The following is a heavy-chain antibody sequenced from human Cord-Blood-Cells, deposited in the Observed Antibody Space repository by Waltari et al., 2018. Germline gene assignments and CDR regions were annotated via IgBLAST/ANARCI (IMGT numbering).Heavy chain of an antibody. V-gene: IGHV3-15*01. CDR2: RKSKTDGGTT. Sequence: EVQLVESGGGLVKPGGSLRLSCAASGFTFSNAWMSWVRQAPGKGLEWVGRRKSKTDGGTTDYGAHVKGRFTISKDDSNNTLYMQMNSLKTEDTAVYYCTTDRKEVTIFGVVIYYYYYYMDVWGKGTTVTVSS. J-gene: IGHJ6*03. D-gene: IGHD3-3*01. CDR3: TTDRKEVTIFGVVIYYYYYYMDV. CDR1: GFTFSNAW.